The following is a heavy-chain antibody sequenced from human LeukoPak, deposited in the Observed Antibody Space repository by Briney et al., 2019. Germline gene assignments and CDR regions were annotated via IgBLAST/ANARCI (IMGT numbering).Heavy chain of an antibody. CDR3: ARDQGKDAPMDV. CDR1: GFTFSSYG. V-gene: IGHV3-30*03. Sequence: GRSLRLSCAASGFTFSSYGMHWVRQAPGKGLEWVAVISYDGSNKYYADSVKGRFTISRDNSKNTLYLQMNSLRAEDTAVYYCARDQGKDAPMDVWGQGTTVTVSS. CDR2: ISYDGSNK. D-gene: IGHD3-10*01. J-gene: IGHJ6*02.